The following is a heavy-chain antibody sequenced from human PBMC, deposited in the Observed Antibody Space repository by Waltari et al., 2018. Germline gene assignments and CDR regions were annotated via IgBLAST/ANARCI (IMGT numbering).Heavy chain of an antibody. CDR2: IYYSGST. D-gene: IGHD3-16*01. V-gene: IGHV4-59*01. Sequence: QVQLQESGPGLVKPSETLSLTCTVSGGSISSYYWSWIRQPPGKGLEWIGYIYYSGSTNYNPSLKSRVTISVDTSKNQFSLKLSSVTAADTAMYYCARDMRGAYLFPAPFDFWGQGTLVIVSS. CDR1: GGSISSYY. J-gene: IGHJ4*02. CDR3: ARDMRGAYLFPAPFDF.